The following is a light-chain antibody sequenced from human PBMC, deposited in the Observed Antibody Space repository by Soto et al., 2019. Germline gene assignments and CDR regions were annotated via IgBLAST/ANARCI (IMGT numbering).Light chain of an antibody. CDR2: EVS. Sequence: QSALTQPPSASGSPGQSVTISCTGTSSDVGGYNYVSWYQQHPGKVPKLIIYEVSKRPSGVPDRFSGSKSGNTASLTVSGLQAEDEADYYCNSFAGSNNFVVFGGGTKLTVL. J-gene: IGLJ2*01. CDR1: SSDVGGYNY. V-gene: IGLV2-8*01. CDR3: NSFAGSNNFVV.